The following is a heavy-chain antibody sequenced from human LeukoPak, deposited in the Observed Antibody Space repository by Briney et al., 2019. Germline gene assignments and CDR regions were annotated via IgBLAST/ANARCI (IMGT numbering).Heavy chain of an antibody. J-gene: IGHJ1*01. CDR1: GYTFTSYD. CDR2: MNPNSGNS. CDR3: VDPDR. D-gene: IGHD3-22*01. V-gene: IGHV1-8*01. Sequence: ASVKVSCKASGYTFTSYDINWVRQAPGQGLEWMGWMNPNSGNSGFAQKFQGRVIMTRNTSIATAYMEVTNLRFDDTAVYYCVDPDRWGQGTLVTVSS.